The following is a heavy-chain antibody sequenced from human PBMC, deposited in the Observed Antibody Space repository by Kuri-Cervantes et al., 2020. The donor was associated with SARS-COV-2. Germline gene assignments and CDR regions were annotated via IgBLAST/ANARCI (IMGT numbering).Heavy chain of an antibody. D-gene: IGHD2-15*01. CDR3: ARDHPELVVAARVFDY. Sequence: GESLKISCAASGFTFSSYEMNWVRQAPGKGLEWVSYISSSGSTIYYADSVKGRFTISRDNAKNSLYLQMNSLRAEDTAVYYCARDHPELVVAARVFDYWGQGTLVTVSS. CDR2: ISSSGSTI. V-gene: IGHV3-48*03. J-gene: IGHJ4*02. CDR1: GFTFSSYE.